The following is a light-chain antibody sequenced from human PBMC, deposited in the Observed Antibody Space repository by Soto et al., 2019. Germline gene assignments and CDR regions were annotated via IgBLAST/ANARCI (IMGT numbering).Light chain of an antibody. J-gene: IGKJ1*01. Sequence: EIVLTQSPGTLSLSPGERATLSCRASQSVTNNYLDWFQQKPGQAPRLLIYGASSRATGIPDRFSGSGSGTDFTLTISRLEPEDFAVYYCQQYGSSGTFGQGTKVDIK. CDR3: QQYGSSGT. CDR1: QSVTNNY. V-gene: IGKV3-20*01. CDR2: GAS.